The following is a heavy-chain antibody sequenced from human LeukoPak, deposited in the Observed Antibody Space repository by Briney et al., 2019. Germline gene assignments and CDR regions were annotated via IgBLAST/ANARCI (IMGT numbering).Heavy chain of an antibody. V-gene: IGHV5-10-1*01. CDR1: GYSFTSYW. D-gene: IGHD1-1*01. CDR3: ARHMETPQNDAFDI. CDR2: IDPSDSYT. J-gene: IGHJ3*02. Sequence: GESLKISCKGSGYSFTSYWISWVRQMPGKGLEWMGRIDPSDSYTNYSPSFQGHVTISAGKSISTAYLQWSSLKASDTAMYYCARHMETPQNDAFDIWGQGTMVTVSS.